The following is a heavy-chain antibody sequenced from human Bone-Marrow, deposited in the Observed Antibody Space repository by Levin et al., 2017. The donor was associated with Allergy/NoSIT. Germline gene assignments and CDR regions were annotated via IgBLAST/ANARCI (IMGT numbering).Heavy chain of an antibody. CDR2: ISGGGTT. CDR1: GLIVSSNY. D-gene: IGHD1-26*01. V-gene: IGHV3-53*01. CDR3: ARGWPATTTGGWFDP. J-gene: IGHJ5*02. Sequence: GGSLRLSCAASGLIVSSNYMTWVRQAPGRGLEWVSVISGGGTTDYADSVKGRFTISRDNSKNTVYLQMNSLRGDDTAVYFCARGWPATTTGGWFDPWGQGTLVTVSS.